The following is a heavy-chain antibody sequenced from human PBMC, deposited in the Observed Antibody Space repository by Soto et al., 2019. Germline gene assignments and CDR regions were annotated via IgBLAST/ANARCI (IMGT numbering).Heavy chain of an antibody. J-gene: IGHJ4*02. CDR3: ASQGGSGSSYYFDY. Sequence: QVQLVQSGAEVKKPGSSVKVSCKASGGTFSSYAISWVRQAPGQGLEWMGGIIPIFGTANYAQKFQGRVTITADESTSTAYMGLSSLRSEDTAVYYCASQGGSGSSYYFDYWGQGTLVTVSS. CDR1: GGTFSSYA. V-gene: IGHV1-69*01. D-gene: IGHD3-10*01. CDR2: IIPIFGTA.